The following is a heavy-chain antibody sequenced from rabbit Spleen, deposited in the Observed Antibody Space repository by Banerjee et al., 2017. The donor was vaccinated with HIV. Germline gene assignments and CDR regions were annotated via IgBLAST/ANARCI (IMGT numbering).Heavy chain of an antibody. J-gene: IGHJ4*01. CDR2: IDGGSSGST. V-gene: IGHV1S45*01. CDR3: ARDEHTNIYLSYFKL. D-gene: IGHD1-1*01. CDR1: GFTISSSYD. Sequence: QEQLEESGGDLVKPEGSLILTCTASGFTISSSYDMCWVRQAPGKGLELIACIDGGSSGSTWYATWAKGRFTISKASSTTVTLQMTSLTAADTATYFCARDEHTNIYLSYFKLWGPGTLVTVS.